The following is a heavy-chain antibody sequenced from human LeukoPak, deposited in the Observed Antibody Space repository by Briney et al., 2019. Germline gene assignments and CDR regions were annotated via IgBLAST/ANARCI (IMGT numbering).Heavy chain of an antibody. Sequence: VASVKVSCKASGYTFTGYYMYWVRQAPGQGLEWMGWINPNSGGTNYAQKFQGRVTMTRDTSISTAYMELSRLRSDDTAVYYCARGPGASLDAFDIWGQGTMVTVSS. CDR3: ARGPGASLDAFDI. CDR2: INPNSGGT. CDR1: GYTFTGYY. D-gene: IGHD1-26*01. J-gene: IGHJ3*02. V-gene: IGHV1-2*02.